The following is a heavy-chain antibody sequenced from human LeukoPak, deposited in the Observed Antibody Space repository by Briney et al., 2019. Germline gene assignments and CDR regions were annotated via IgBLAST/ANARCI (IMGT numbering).Heavy chain of an antibody. D-gene: IGHD3-10*01. CDR2: IKKTGSET. Sequence: GGSLRLSCAASGFTFSHFWMSWVRQAPGKGLEWVAYIKKTGSETYYVDSVKGRFTITRDNTRNSLFLQMYSLRAEDTAVYYCARHPTTYYYGSGSYYKGWFDPWGQGTLVTVSS. CDR3: ARHPTTYYYGSGSYYKGWFDP. J-gene: IGHJ5*02. CDR1: GFTFSHFW. V-gene: IGHV3-7*01.